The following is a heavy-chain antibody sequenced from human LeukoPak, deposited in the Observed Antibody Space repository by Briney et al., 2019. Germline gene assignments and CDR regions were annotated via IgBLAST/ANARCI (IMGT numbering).Heavy chain of an antibody. Sequence: GGSLRLSCAASGFTFSNYAMSWVRQAPGKGLEWVSAILGSGGSTYYADSVKGRFTVSRDNSESTLYLQMNSLRAEDTALYYCAKWGDYDVLTGYYVPDYWGQGTLVTVSS. J-gene: IGHJ4*02. CDR3: AKWGDYDVLTGYYVPDY. D-gene: IGHD3-9*01. V-gene: IGHV3-23*01. CDR2: ILGSGGST. CDR1: GFTFSNYA.